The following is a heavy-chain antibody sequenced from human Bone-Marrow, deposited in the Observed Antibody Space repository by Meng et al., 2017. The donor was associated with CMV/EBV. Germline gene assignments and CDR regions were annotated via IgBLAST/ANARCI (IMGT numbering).Heavy chain of an antibody. CDR2: ISYDGSNK. D-gene: IGHD7-27*01. Sequence: GESLKISCAASGFTFSSYAMHWVRQAPGKGLEWVAVISYDGSNKYYADSVKGRFTISRDNAKNSLYLQMNSLRAEDTAVYYCARGCLGHYYYGMDVWGQGTTVTVSS. CDR1: GFTFSSYA. J-gene: IGHJ6*02. V-gene: IGHV3-30-3*01. CDR3: ARGCLGHYYYGMDV.